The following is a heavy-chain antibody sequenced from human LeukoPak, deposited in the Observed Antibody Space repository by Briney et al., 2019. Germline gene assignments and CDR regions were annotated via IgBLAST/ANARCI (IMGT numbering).Heavy chain of an antibody. CDR1: SVSINSYY. D-gene: IGHD3-16*01. CDR2: INTTGKT. J-gene: IGHJ4*02. CDR3: ARHGYTASDYFLDF. V-gene: IGHV4-4*07. Sequence: SETLSLTCTVSSVSINSYYWGWVRQPPGRGLEWIGRINTTGKTDYNPSPKSRLTMSVDTSKRQFSLNLRSVTAADTAIYYCARHGYTASDYFLDFWSQGTLVTVSS.